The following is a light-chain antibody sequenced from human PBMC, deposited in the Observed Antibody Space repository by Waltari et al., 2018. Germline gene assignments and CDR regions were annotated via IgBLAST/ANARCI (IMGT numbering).Light chain of an antibody. Sequence: DIQMTQSPSTLSASVGDRVTITCRASQSISIWMGWYQQKPGKAPKFLIHKASSLESGVPSRFCGSGSGTEFTLTISSLQPDDFATYYCQQYDSSPFTFGQGTKLEIK. V-gene: IGKV1-5*03. CDR3: QQYDSSPFT. CDR2: KAS. CDR1: QSISIW. J-gene: IGKJ2*01.